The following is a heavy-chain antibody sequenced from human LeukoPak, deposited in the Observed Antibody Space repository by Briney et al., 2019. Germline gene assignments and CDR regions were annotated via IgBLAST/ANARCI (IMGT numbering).Heavy chain of an antibody. J-gene: IGHJ4*02. CDR2: ISATSSDI. CDR3: AKGLFSAFDKYLDS. Sequence: GGSLRLSCAASGFDFESYTMTWVRQAPGKGLEWVSLISATSSDINYAESVRGRFTITRDNAKNSLFLQMDSLRVEDTAIYYCAKGLFSAFDKYLDSWGQGTLVTVST. V-gene: IGHV3-21*04. D-gene: IGHD5-12*01. CDR1: GFDFESYT.